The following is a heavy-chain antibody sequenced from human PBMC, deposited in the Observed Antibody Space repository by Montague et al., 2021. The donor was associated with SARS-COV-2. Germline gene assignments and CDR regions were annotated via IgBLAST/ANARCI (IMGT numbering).Heavy chain of an antibody. CDR2: MYYSGNT. CDR1: GGSISSSSFY. CDR3: ARLGYSSGWHSIDY. J-gene: IGHJ4*02. Sequence: SETLSLTCTVSGGSISSSSFYWGWIRQPPGKGLEWIGSMYYSGNTHYNPSLKSRVTMSVDTSKNQLSLQLSSVTAADTAVYYCARLGYSSGWHSIDYWGQGTLVTVSS. D-gene: IGHD6-19*01. V-gene: IGHV4-39*01.